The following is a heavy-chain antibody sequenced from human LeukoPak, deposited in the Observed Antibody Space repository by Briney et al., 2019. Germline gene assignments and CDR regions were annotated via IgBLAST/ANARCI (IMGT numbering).Heavy chain of an antibody. Sequence: GGSLRLSCAASGFTFSSYSMNWVRQAPGKGLEWVSSISSSSSYIYYANSVKGRFTISRDNARKSLFLQMNSLRAEDTAVYYCARVRKDIQSMVRGQNYYYYYMDVWGKGTTVTISS. CDR3: ARVRKDIQSMVRGQNYYYYYMDV. J-gene: IGHJ6*03. V-gene: IGHV3-21*01. D-gene: IGHD3-10*01. CDR2: ISSSSSYI. CDR1: GFTFSSYS.